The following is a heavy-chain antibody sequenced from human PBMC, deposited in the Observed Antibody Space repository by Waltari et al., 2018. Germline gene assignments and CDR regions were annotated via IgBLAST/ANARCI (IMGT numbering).Heavy chain of an antibody. D-gene: IGHD1-7*01. CDR1: GGSFSGYY. CDR3: ASVTGTLYYYYYMDV. J-gene: IGHJ6*03. CDR2: INHSGST. V-gene: IGHV4-34*01. Sequence: QVQLQQWGAGLLKPSETLSLTCAVYGGSFSGYYWSWIRQPPGKGLEWIGEINHSGSTNYNPSLKSRVTIAVDTSKNQFSLKLSSVTAADTAVYYCASVTGTLYYYYYMDVWGKGTTVTVSS.